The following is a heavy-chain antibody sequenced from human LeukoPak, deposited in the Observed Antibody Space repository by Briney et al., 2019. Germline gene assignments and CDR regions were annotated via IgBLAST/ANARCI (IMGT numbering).Heavy chain of an antibody. CDR1: GRTYSSYA. V-gene: IGHV1-69*05. CDR3: TIYPPLWWWLLSSYFDY. CDR2: TIPIFGTA. Sequence: ASVKLSYKASGRTYSSYAISWVRQAPGQRLEWTGGTIPIFGTANYAQKFQGRVTITTDESTSTAYMELSSLRSEDTAVYFCTIYPPLWWWLLSSYFDYWGQGTLVTVSS. D-gene: IGHD2-21*02. J-gene: IGHJ4*02.